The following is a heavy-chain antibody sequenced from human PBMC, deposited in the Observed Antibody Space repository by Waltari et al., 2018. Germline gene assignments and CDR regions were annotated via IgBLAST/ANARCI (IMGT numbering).Heavy chain of an antibody. CDR3: ARDGRYGGILDY. V-gene: IGHV4-4*07. CDR2: IYTSGST. D-gene: IGHD1-26*01. J-gene: IGHJ4*02. CDR1: GGSISSYY. Sequence: QVQLQESGPGLVKPSETLSLSCTVSGGSISSYYWSWIRQPAGKGLEWIGRIYTSGSTNYSPSRKSRVTMSVDTSKNQFSLKLSSVTAADTAVYYCARDGRYGGILDYWGQGTLVTVSS.